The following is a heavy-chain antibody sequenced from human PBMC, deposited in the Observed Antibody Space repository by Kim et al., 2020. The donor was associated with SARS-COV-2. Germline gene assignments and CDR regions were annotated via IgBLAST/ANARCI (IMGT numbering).Heavy chain of an antibody. V-gene: IGHV4-39*01. J-gene: IGHJ5*02. CDR3: ARIVSSASLRCLLDP. D-gene: IGHD1-26*01. CDR1: GGSISGSSFY. CDR2: IYYSGDT. Sequence: SETLSLTCTVAGGSISGSSFYWGWIRQSPGKGLEWIGSIYYSGDTFYNPSLKSRVTISVDTSKNQFSLRLSSVTAADTAVYYCARIVSSASLRCLLDPW.